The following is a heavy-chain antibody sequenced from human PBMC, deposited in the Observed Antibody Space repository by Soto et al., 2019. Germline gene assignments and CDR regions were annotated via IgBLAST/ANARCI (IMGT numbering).Heavy chain of an antibody. Sequence: GGSLRLSCAASGFTLSSYAMHWVRQAPGKGLEWVAVISYDGSNKYYADSVKGRFTISRDNSKNTLYLQMNSLRAEDTAVYYCARPSADCSGGSCYSSAFDIWGQGTMVTVSS. J-gene: IGHJ3*02. CDR1: GFTLSSYA. CDR3: ARPSADCSGGSCYSSAFDI. V-gene: IGHV3-30-3*01. CDR2: ISYDGSNK. D-gene: IGHD2-15*01.